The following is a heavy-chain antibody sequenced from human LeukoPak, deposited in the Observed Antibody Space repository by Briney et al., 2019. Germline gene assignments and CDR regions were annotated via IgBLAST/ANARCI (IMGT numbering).Heavy chain of an antibody. CDR2: ISSSSSTI. D-gene: IGHD3/OR15-3a*01. V-gene: IGHV3-48*01. CDR3: ARDLDIMTILLISYHDAFDI. J-gene: IGHJ3*02. Sequence: AGGSLRLSCAASGFTFSSYSMNWVRQAPGKGLEWVSDISSSSSTIYYADSVKGRFTISRDNAKNSLYLQMNSLRAEDTAVYYCARDLDIMTILLISYHDAFDIWGQGTMVTVSS. CDR1: GFTFSSYS.